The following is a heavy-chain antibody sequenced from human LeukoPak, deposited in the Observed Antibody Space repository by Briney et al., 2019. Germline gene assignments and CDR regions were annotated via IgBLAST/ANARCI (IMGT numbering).Heavy chain of an antibody. CDR3: AKDMEDIVGGYFDG. V-gene: IGHV3-30*18. CDR1: GFTFSSYG. D-gene: IGHD2-15*01. CDR2: ISYDGSNK. J-gene: IGHJ4*02. Sequence: GRSLRLSCAASGFTFSSYGMHWVRQAPGKGLEWVAVISYDGSNKYYADSVKGRFTISRDNSKNTLYLQMNSLRAEDTAVYYCAKDMEDIVGGYFDGWGQGTLVTVSS.